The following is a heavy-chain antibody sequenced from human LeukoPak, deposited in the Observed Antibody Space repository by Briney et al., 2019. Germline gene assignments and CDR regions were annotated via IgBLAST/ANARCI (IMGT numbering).Heavy chain of an antibody. CDR3: ARANVLLWFGEGSNYMDV. CDR2: ISAYNGNT. J-gene: IGHJ6*03. V-gene: IGHV1-18*04. CDR1: GYTFTDYY. Sequence: ASVTVSCKASGYTFTDYYMHWVRQAPGQGLEWMGWISAYNGNTNYAQKLQGRVTMTTDTSTSTAYMELRSLRSDDTAVYYCARANVLLWFGEGSNYMDVWGKGTTVTVSS. D-gene: IGHD3-10*01.